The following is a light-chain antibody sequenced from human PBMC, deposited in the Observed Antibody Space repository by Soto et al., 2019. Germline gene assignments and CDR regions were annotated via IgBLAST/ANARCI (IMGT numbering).Light chain of an antibody. CDR2: AAS. Sequence: EIVLTQSPATLSVSPGETVTLSCRASQSVGSAVAWYQHRPGQAPRLLIVAASIRATGVPGRFSGGGSGTDFTLTISGLQSEDFAVYYCQHYINWPPLTFGGGTTVDIK. CDR3: QHYINWPPLT. CDR1: QSVGSA. V-gene: IGKV3-15*01. J-gene: IGKJ4*01.